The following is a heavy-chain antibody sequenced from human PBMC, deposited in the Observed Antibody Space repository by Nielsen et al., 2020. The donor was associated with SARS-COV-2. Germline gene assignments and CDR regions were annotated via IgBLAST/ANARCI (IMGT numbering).Heavy chain of an antibody. CDR1: GYSISSGYY. D-gene: IGHD2-2*01. V-gene: IGHV4-38-2*02. CDR2: INHSGST. J-gene: IGHJ5*02. CDR3: ARGNIVVVPAATSLRWFDP. Sequence: SETLSLTCTVSGYSISSGYYWGWIRQPPGKGLEWIGEINHSGSTNYNPSLKSRVTISVDTSKNQFSLKLSSVTAADTAVYYCARGNIVVVPAATSLRWFDPWGQGTLVTVSS.